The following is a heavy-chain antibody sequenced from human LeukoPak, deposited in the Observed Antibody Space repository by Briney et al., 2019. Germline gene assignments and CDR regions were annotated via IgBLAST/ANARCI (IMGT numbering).Heavy chain of an antibody. J-gene: IGHJ4*02. CDR1: GFTFSSYA. CDR2: ISGSGGNT. V-gene: IGHV3-23*01. D-gene: IGHD3-10*01. Sequence: GGSLRLSCAASGFTFSSYAMSWVRQAPGKGLEWVSVISGSGGNTYYADSVKGGFTISRDNSKNTLYLQMNSLRVEDTAVYYCAKSRSGNYYRSLGDWGQGTLVTVSS. CDR3: AKSRSGNYYRSLGD.